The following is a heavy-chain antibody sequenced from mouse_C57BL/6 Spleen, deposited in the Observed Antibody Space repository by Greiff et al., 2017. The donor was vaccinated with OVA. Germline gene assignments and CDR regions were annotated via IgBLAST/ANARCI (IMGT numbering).Heavy chain of an antibody. CDR2: IYPGSGST. V-gene: IGHV1-55*01. J-gene: IGHJ1*03. Sequence: QVQLQQPGAELVKPGASVKMSCKASGYTFTSYWITWVKQRPGQGLEWIGDIYPGSGSTNYNEKFKSKAILTVDTSSSTAYMQLSSLTSEDSAVYYCARSLLHTRYFDVWGTGTTVTVSS. CDR3: ARSLLHTRYFDV. CDR1: GYTFTSYW. D-gene: IGHD2-3*01.